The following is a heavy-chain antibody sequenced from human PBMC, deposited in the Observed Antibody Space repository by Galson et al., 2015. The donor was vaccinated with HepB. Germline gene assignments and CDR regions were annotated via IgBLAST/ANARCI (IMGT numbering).Heavy chain of an antibody. V-gene: IGHV3-30*04. J-gene: IGHJ3*02. D-gene: IGHD3-9*01. Sequence: SLRLSCAASGFTFSSYAMHWVRQAPGKGLEWVAVISYDGSNKYYADSVKGRFTISRDNSKNTLYLQMNSLRAEDTAVYYCARDAANFDWLLDDAFDIWGQRTMVTVSS. CDR2: ISYDGSNK. CDR3: ARDAANFDWLLDDAFDI. CDR1: GFTFSSYA.